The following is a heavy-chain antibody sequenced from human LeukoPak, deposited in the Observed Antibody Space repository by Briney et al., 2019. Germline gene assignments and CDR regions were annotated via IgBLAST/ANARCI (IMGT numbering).Heavy chain of an antibody. D-gene: IGHD2-2*01. J-gene: IGHJ5*02. V-gene: IGHV4-4*02. Sequence: PSGTLSLTCAVSGGSISSSNWWSWVRQPPGKGLEWIGEIYHSGSTNYNPSLKSQVTISVDKSKNQFSLKLSSVTAADTAVYYCARYGDCSSTSCYVRVYNWFDPWGQGTLVTVSS. CDR1: GGSISSSNW. CDR2: IYHSGST. CDR3: ARYGDCSSTSCYVRVYNWFDP.